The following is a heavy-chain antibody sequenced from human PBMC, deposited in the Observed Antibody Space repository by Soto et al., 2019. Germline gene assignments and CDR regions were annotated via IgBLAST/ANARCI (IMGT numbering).Heavy chain of an antibody. CDR2: LSSDGDT. V-gene: IGHV3-23*01. CDR1: GFPFITNA. Sequence: ELQLLESGGGLVQPGGSLRLSCKASGFPFITNALTWVRQAPGKGLEWVSTLSSDGDTYYADSVKGRFTVSRDNSKSTLYLQMNSLRGDDTAVYFCAKDRGLLSIFGAVHLDFWGRGTLVTVSS. D-gene: IGHD3-3*01. CDR3: AKDRGLLSIFGAVHLDF. J-gene: IGHJ4*02.